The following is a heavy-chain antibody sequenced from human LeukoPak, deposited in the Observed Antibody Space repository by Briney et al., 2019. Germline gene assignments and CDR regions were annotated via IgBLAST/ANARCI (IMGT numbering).Heavy chain of an antibody. V-gene: IGHV1-8*01. CDR3: ARGLPILDYYGSGSCPALDY. Sequence: TRGESLKISCKGSGYTFTSYDINWVRQATVQGLEWMGWMNPNSGNTGYAQKFQGRVTMTRNTSISTAYMELSSLRSEDTAVYYCARGLPILDYYGSGSCPALDYWGQGTLVTVSS. J-gene: IGHJ4*02. D-gene: IGHD3-10*01. CDR1: GYTFTSYD. CDR2: MNPNSGNT.